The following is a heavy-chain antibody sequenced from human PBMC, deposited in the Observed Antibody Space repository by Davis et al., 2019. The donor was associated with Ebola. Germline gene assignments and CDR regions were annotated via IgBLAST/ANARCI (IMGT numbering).Heavy chain of an antibody. J-gene: IGHJ4*02. CDR2: IYPGDSDT. CDR3: ARAFGVLTPVPTVPSRTFDS. Sequence: GESLKISCEGSGYSFSRYWIGWVRQLPGKGLEWMGMIYPGDSDTRYSPSFQGQVTISADNSINTAFLQWSSLKASDTAMYYCARAFGVLTPVPTVPSRTFDSWGQGTLVTVSS. D-gene: IGHD2-8*01. V-gene: IGHV5-51*01. CDR1: GYSFSRYW.